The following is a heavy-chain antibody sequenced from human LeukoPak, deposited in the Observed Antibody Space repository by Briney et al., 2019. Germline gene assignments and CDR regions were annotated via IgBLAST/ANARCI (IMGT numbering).Heavy chain of an antibody. CDR2: IYYSGST. D-gene: IGHD6-13*01. Sequence: PSETLSLTCTVSGGSISSYYWSWIRQPPGKGLEWIGYIYYSGSTNYNPSLRSRVTISVDTSKNQFSLKLSSVTAADTAVYYCCGQQLFYYFDYWGQGTLVTVSS. V-gene: IGHV4-59*01. CDR3: CGQQLFYYFDY. J-gene: IGHJ4*02. CDR1: GGSISSYY.